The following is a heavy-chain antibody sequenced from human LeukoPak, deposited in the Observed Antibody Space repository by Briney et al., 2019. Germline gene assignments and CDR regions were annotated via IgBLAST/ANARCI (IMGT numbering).Heavy chain of an antibody. CDR1: GYTFTGYY. Sequence: GASVKVSCKASGYTFTGYYMHWVRQAPGQGLEWMGWINPNSGGTNYAQKFQGRVTMTRDTSISTAYMELSRLRSDDTAVYYCVRDRVGATPTNWFDPWGQGTLVTVSS. CDR3: VRDRVGATPTNWFDP. D-gene: IGHD1-26*01. CDR2: INPNSGGT. J-gene: IGHJ5*02. V-gene: IGHV1-2*02.